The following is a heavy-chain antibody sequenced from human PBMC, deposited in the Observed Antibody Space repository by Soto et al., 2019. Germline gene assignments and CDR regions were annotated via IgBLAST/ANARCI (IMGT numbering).Heavy chain of an antibody. D-gene: IGHD3-10*01. J-gene: IGHJ4*02. CDR1: GFTFTSNW. Sequence: EVQLVESGGGLVQSGGSLRLSCAASGFTFTSNWMHWVRQAPGKGLVWVSRINSDGTTTTYADSVKGRFTISRDNAKNTLYLQVNSLGGEDTAVYYCTRGGATGAGIYHFENWGQGTLVTVSS. CDR3: TRGGATGAGIYHFEN. V-gene: IGHV3-74*01. CDR2: INSDGTTT.